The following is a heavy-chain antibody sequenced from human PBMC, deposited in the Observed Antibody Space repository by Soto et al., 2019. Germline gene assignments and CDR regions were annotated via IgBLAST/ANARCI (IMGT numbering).Heavy chain of an antibody. CDR2: IYYSGST. V-gene: IGHV4-39*01. CDR3: ARQYQRAGWFDP. D-gene: IGHD2-2*01. Sequence: SETLSLTCTVSGGSISSSSYYWGWIRQPPGKGLEWIGSIYYSGSTYYNPSLKSRVTISVDTSKNQFSLKLSSVTAADTAVYYCARQYQRAGWFDPWGQGTLVTVSS. J-gene: IGHJ5*02. CDR1: GGSISSSSYY.